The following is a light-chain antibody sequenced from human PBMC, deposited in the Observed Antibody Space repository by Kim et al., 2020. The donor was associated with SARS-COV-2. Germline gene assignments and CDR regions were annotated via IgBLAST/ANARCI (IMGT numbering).Light chain of an antibody. J-gene: IGLJ3*02. V-gene: IGLV6-57*03. CDR2: EDN. CDR3: QSYDNTNRGV. Sequence: KTVTISCTRSSGSIDNNFGQWYQQRPGSAPTIVIYEDNLRPSGVPDRFSGSIDISSNSASLTISGLKTEDEADYHCQSYDNTNRGVFGGGTQLTVL. CDR1: SGSIDNNF.